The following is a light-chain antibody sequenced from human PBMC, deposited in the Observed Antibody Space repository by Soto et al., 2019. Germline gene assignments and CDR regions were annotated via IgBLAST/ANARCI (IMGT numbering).Light chain of an antibody. CDR3: QQYGTSPYT. Sequence: EDVMSPAPGTVTLSPGERATLSCRASQSVTSTYLAWYQQKGGQAPRLLIFGASSRATGVPDRFSGRGSGTDFTLTISRLEPEDFALYYCQQYGTSPYTFGQGTRLEIK. CDR1: QSVTSTY. J-gene: IGKJ5*01. V-gene: IGKV3-20*01. CDR2: GAS.